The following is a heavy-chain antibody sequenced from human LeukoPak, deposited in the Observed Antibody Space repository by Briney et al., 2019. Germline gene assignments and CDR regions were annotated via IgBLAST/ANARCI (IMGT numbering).Heavy chain of an antibody. D-gene: IGHD3-16*01. CDR2: IRSKPNNYAT. CDR3: ARGYDYVGNIDS. J-gene: IGHJ4*02. CDR1: GFDFSASA. Sequence: GGSLRLSCGASGFDFSASAMHWVRQAPGKGLEWVGRIRSKPNNYATAVIVSVRGRFTIARDDSNNTAYLQMNNVQTEDTALYYCARGYDYVGNIDSWGQGTLVIVSS. V-gene: IGHV3-73*01.